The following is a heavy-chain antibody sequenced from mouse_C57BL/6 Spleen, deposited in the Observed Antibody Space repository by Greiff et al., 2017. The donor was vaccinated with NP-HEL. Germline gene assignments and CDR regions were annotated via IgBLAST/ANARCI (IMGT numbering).Heavy chain of an antibody. CDR1: GYTFTDYE. Sequence: VQLQQSGAELVRPGASVTLSCKASGYTFTDYEMHWVKQTPVHGLEWIGAIDPETGGTAYNQKFKGKAILTADKSSSTAYMELRSLTSEDSAVYYCTSDGSRGFAYWGQGTLVTVSA. J-gene: IGHJ3*01. CDR3: TSDGSRGFAY. CDR2: IDPETGGT. V-gene: IGHV1-15*01. D-gene: IGHD1-1*01.